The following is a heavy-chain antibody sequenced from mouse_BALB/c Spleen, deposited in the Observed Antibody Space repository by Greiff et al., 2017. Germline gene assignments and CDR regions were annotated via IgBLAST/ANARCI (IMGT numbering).Heavy chain of an antibody. CDR3: ARDRGFREFITTATGAMDY. D-gene: IGHD1-2*01. CDR1: GFSLTSYG. Sequence: VQLVESGPGLVAPSQSLSITCTVSGFSLTSYGVHWVRQPPGKGLEWLGVIWAGGSTNYNSALMSRLSISKDNSKSQVFLKMNSLQTDDTAMYYCARDRGFREFITTATGAMDYWGQGTSVTVSS. J-gene: IGHJ4*01. CDR2: IWAGGST. V-gene: IGHV2-9*02.